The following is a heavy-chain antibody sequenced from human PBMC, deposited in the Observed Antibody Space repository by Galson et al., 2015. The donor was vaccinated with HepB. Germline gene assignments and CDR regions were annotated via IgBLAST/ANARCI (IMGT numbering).Heavy chain of an antibody. CDR3: ARLGYCSSTSCYLGYYYGMDV. V-gene: IGHV3-30*03. D-gene: IGHD2-2*01. CDR1: GFTFSSYD. Sequence: SLRLSCAASGFTFSSYDMHWVRQAPGKGLEWVAVISYDGSNKYYADSVKGRFTISRDNSKNTLYLQMNSLRAEDTAVNYCARLGYCSSTSCYLGYYYGMDVWGQGTTVTASS. J-gene: IGHJ6*02. CDR2: ISYDGSNK.